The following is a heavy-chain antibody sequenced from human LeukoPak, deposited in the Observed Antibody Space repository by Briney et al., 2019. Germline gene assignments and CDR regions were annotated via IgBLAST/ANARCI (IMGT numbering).Heavy chain of an antibody. D-gene: IGHD5-24*01. J-gene: IGHJ4*02. Sequence: GGSLRLSCAASGFTFSSYSMNWVRQAPGKGLEWVSSISSSNNYIYYADSVKGRFTISRDNAKNSLYLQMNSLRVEDTAMYYCAREGGYKYDGDFWGQGTLVTVSS. CDR2: ISSSNNYI. CDR1: GFTFSSYS. V-gene: IGHV3-21*01. CDR3: AREGGYKYDGDF.